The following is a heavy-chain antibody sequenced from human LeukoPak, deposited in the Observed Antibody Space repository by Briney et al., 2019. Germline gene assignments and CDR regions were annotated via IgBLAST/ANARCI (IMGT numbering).Heavy chain of an antibody. CDR1: GFSFSGYS. CDR3: ARESITGDRDFDY. J-gene: IGHJ4*02. CDR2: ISSGSRTI. V-gene: IGHV3-48*01. Sequence: PGGSLRLSCAASGFSFSGYSMNWVRQAPGRGLEWLSYISSGSRTIFYADSVKGRFSISRDNAKNSLYLLMDSLRADDTAVYYCARESITGDRDFDYWGQGTLITVSS. D-gene: IGHD7-27*01.